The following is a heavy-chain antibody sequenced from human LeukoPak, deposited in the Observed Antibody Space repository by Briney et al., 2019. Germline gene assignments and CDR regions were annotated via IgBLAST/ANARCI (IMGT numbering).Heavy chain of an antibody. CDR2: IYYSGST. J-gene: IGHJ4*02. V-gene: IGHV4-39*01. CDR3: ARQDTAMDPYDY. Sequence: PSETLSLTCTVSGGSISNSSYCWGWIRQPPGKGLEWIGSIYYSGSTYYNPSLKSRVTISVDTSKNQFSLNLSSVTAADTAVYSCARQDTAMDPYDYWGQETLVTVSS. CDR1: GGSISNSSYC. D-gene: IGHD5-18*01.